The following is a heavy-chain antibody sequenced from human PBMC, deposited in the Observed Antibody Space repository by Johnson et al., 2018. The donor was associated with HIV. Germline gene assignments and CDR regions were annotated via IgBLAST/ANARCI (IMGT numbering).Heavy chain of an antibody. CDR2: IKSKTDGGTT. V-gene: IGHV3-15*01. D-gene: IGHD3-16*01. CDR3: TRGVNSEGGSI. J-gene: IGHJ3*02. CDR1: GFTVSSNY. Sequence: VQLVESGGGLVQPGGSLRLSCAASGFTVSSNYMTWVRQAPGKGLEWVGRIKSKTDGGTTDYAAPVKGRFIISRDDSKNTLYLQMNSLKIDDTAVYYCTRGVNSEGGSIWGQGTMVTVSS.